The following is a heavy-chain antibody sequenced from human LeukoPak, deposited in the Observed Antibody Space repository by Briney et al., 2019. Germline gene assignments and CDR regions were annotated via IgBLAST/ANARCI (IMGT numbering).Heavy chain of an antibody. J-gene: IGHJ4*02. Sequence: SETLSLTCSVSGDSISSGRNYWGWIRQSPGKGLEWIASIYSSGNTHSNPSLKSRVPISVDTSKNQVSLKLYPVTASDAAIYYCARHLSGTTMSHYFDFWGQGTLVTVSS. D-gene: IGHD1-1*01. V-gene: IGHV4-39*01. CDR2: IYSSGNT. CDR1: GDSISSGRNY. CDR3: ARHLSGTTMSHYFDF.